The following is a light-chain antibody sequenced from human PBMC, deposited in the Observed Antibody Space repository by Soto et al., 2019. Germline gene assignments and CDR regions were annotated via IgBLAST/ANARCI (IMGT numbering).Light chain of an antibody. V-gene: IGLV2-14*03. CDR3: SSYTTSNTRQIV. CDR1: SSDVGGYNY. Sequence: SALTQPASVSVSPGQSITISCTGTSSDVGGYNYVSWYQHHPGKAPKLMIFDVSNRPSGVSSRFSGSKSGNTASLTISGLQPEDEADYYCSSYTTSNTRQIVFGTGTKVTVL. J-gene: IGLJ1*01. CDR2: DVS.